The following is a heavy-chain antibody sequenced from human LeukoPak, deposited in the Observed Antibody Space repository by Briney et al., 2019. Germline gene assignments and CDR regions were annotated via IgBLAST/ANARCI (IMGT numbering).Heavy chain of an antibody. V-gene: IGHV3-9*01. CDR2: ISWNSGSI. CDR3: AKDRYYYGSGSYYDM. D-gene: IGHD3-10*01. CDR1: GFTFDDYA. Sequence: QTGGSLRLSCAASGFTFDDYAMHWVRQAPGKGLEWVSGISWNSGSIGYADSVKGRFTISRDNAKNSLYLQMNSLRAEDTALYYCAKDRYYYGSGSYYDMWGQGTLVTVSS. J-gene: IGHJ4*02.